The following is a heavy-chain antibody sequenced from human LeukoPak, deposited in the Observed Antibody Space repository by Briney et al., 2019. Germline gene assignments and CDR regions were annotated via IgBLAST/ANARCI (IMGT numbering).Heavy chain of an antibody. CDR1: GFTFSSYA. CDR3: AKDPAADDFLGYFDY. J-gene: IGHJ4*02. V-gene: IGHV3-23*01. Sequence: PGGSLRLSCAASGFTFSSYAMSWVRQAPGKGLEWVSAMSGSGGRTYYADSVKGRFTISRDNSKNPLYLQMNSLRAEDTAVYYCAKDPAADDFLGYFDYWGQGTQVTVSS. D-gene: IGHD6-13*01. CDR2: MSGSGGRT.